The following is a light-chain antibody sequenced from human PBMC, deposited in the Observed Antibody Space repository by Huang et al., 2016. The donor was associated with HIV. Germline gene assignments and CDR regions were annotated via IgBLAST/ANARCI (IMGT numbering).Light chain of an antibody. CDR1: QTVSEH. Sequence: EILLTQSPATLSVSPGARVTLSCRASQTVSEHLAWFQQRPGQAPKLLIYGASNRATGSPPRVSGRGSGTEFGLTITNLQSEDFAVYFCHQYYTLPRTFGQGTKVEI. CDR2: GAS. V-gene: IGKV3-15*01. CDR3: HQYYTLPRT. J-gene: IGKJ1*01.